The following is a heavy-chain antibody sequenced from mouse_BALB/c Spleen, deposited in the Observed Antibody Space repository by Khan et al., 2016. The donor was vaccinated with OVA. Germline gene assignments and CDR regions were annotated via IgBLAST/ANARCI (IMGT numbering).Heavy chain of an antibody. CDR2: KNYSGNT. J-gene: IGHJ3*01. Sequence: VQLKQSGPGLVKPSQSLSLTCTVTGYSITSEYAWNWIRQFPGNKLEWMGYKNYSGNTRFNPSLKSRTSITRDTSKNQFFLQLNSVTTEDTATYYCARKDYYDYDPFPYWGQGTLVTVSA. CDR3: ARKDYYDYDPFPY. CDR1: GYSITSEYA. D-gene: IGHD2-4*01. V-gene: IGHV3-2*02.